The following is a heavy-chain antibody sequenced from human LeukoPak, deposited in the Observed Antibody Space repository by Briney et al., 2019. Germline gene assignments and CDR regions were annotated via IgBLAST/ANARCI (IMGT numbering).Heavy chain of an antibody. CDR2: IYYSGST. D-gene: IGHD4-17*01. J-gene: IGHJ5*02. V-gene: IGHV4-30-4*08. CDR1: GGSISSGDYY. CDR3: AVFTTVTALDP. Sequence: SETLSLTCTVSGGSISSGDYYWSWIRQPPGKGLEWIGYIYYSGSTYYNPSLKSRVTISVDTSKNQFSLKLSSVTAANTAVYYCAVFTTVTALDPWGQGTLVTVSS.